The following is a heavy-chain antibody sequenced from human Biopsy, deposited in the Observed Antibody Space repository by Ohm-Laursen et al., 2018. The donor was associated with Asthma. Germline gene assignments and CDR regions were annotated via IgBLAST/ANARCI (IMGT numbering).Heavy chain of an antibody. Sequence: SLRLSCSASGFTFSSYGMHWVRQAPGKGLEWVGRIKSKTDGGTTDYAAPVKGRFTISRDDSKNTLCLQMNSLKTEDTAVYYCTTRPRAANQLDPWGQGTLVTVSS. CDR2: IKSKTDGGTT. V-gene: IGHV3-15*01. J-gene: IGHJ5*02. CDR3: TTRPRAANQLDP. CDR1: GFTFSSYG. D-gene: IGHD2-15*01.